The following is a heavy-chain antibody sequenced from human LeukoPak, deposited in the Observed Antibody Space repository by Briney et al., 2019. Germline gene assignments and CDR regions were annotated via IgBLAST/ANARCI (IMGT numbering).Heavy chain of an antibody. CDR3: ARDLAVAGTGDEYFQH. J-gene: IGHJ1*01. CDR1: GFTFSSYA. CDR2: ISGSGGNT. V-gene: IGHV3-23*01. D-gene: IGHD6-19*01. Sequence: GGSLRLSCAASGFTFSSYAMSWVRQAPGKGLEWVSAISGSGGNTYYADSVKGRFTISRDNSKNTLYLQMNSLRAEDTAVYYCARDLAVAGTGDEYFQHWGQGTLVTVSS.